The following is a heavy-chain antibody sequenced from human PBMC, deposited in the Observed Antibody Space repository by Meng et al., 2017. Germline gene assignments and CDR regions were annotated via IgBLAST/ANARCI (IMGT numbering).Heavy chain of an antibody. D-gene: IGHD6-19*01. CDR3: ARVVYSSGWSFDY. Sequence: VGRVEAGGGVVQPGRSLRLSCAASGFTFSSYGMHWVRQAPGKGLEWVAVIWYDGSNKYYADSVKGRFTISRDNSKNTLYLQMNSLRAEDTAVYYCARVVYSSGWSFDYWGQGTLVTVSS. V-gene: IGHV3-33*01. J-gene: IGHJ4*02. CDR1: GFTFSSYG. CDR2: IWYDGSNK.